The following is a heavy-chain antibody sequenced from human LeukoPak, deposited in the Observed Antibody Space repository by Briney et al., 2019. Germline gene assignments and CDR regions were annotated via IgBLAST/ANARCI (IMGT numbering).Heavy chain of an antibody. D-gene: IGHD5-12*01. CDR2: ISPSGDIA. V-gene: IGHV3-23*01. CDR3: ARGPSGYHNT. CDR1: GFTFKNYA. J-gene: IGHJ4*02. Sequence: GGSLRLSCATSGFTFKNYAMNWVRQAPGKGLEWVSGISPSGDIAYYADSVKGRFTISRDNSKNTLYLQMNSLRAEDTAVYYCARGPSGYHNTGGQGTLVTVSS.